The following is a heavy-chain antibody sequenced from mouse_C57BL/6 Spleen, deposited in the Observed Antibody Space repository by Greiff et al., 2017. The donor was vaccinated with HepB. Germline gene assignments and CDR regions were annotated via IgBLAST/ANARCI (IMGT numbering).Heavy chain of an antibody. CDR3: ARDGVITTVVANYFDY. D-gene: IGHD1-1*01. V-gene: IGHV5-4*01. J-gene: IGHJ2*01. CDR1: GFTFSSYA. Sequence: EVNVVESGGGLVKPGGSLKLSCAASGFTFSSYAMSWVRQTPEKRLEWVATISDGGSYTYYPDNVKGRFTISRDNAKNNLYLQMSHLKSEDTAMYYCARDGVITTVVANYFDYWGQGTTLPVSS. CDR2: ISDGGSYT.